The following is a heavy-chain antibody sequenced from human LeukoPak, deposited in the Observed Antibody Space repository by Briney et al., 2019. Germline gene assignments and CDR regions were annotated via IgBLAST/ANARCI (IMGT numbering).Heavy chain of an antibody. D-gene: IGHD2-2*01. CDR3: ARAYCSSTSCPSIYYFDY. J-gene: IGHJ4*02. CDR1: GGTFSSYA. CDR2: IIPIFGTA. V-gene: IGHV1-69*13. Sequence: ASVKASCKASGGTFSSYAINWVRQAPGQGLGWMGGIIPIFGTANYAQKFQGRVTMTADESTSTAYMELSSLRSEDTAVYYCARAYCSSTSCPSIYYFDYWGQGTLVTVSS.